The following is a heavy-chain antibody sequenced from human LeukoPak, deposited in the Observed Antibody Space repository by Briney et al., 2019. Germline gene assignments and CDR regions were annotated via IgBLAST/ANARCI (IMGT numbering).Heavy chain of an antibody. CDR1: GIPFSDYY. D-gene: IGHD6-13*01. V-gene: IGHV3-11*03. CDR2: ISSSSSYT. CDR3: AAGTAADY. J-gene: IGHJ4*02. Sequence: GGSLRLSCVVSGIPFSDYYMNWIRQAPGKGLEWISYISSSSSYTDYADSVKGRFTISRDNAKNVLYLQMNSLRVEDTAVYYCAAGTAADYWGLGTLVAVSS.